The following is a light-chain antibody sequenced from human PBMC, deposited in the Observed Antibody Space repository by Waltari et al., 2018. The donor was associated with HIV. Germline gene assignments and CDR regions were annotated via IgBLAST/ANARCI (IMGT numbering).Light chain of an antibody. CDR2: VDS. CDR3: GAWDSTLGAFV. Sequence: QSILTLPPPVSAPPGQRVTIPCSGSRSHIANNYLSWDQQLPETAPKLLIYVDSERPSGVPGRFSASKSDMSATLVITGLRTEDEADYYCGAWDSTLGAFVFGGGTYITVL. V-gene: IGLV1-51*01. J-gene: IGLJ1*01. CDR1: RSHIANNY.